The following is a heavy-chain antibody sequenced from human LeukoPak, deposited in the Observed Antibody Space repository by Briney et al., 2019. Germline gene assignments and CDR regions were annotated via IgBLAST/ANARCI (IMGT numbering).Heavy chain of an antibody. Sequence: SGPALVKPTQTLTLTCTFSGFSLSTNGMCVSWIRQPPGKALEWLARIDLDDDKYYSASLKTRLTISRDTSKNQVVLTMTNMDPVDTARYYCARRYCSGGSCYSEYDYFDYWGQGTLVTVSS. J-gene: IGHJ4*02. CDR1: GFSLSTNGMC. CDR2: IDLDDDK. V-gene: IGHV2-70*11. CDR3: ARRYCSGGSCYSEYDYFDY. D-gene: IGHD2-15*01.